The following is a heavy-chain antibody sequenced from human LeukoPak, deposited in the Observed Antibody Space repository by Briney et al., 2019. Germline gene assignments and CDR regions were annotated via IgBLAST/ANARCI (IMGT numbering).Heavy chain of an antibody. D-gene: IGHD3-22*01. CDR3: ARDLNYYDSSGYWYFDY. J-gene: IGHJ4*02. CDR2: ISSSSSYI. V-gene: IGHV3-21*01. Sequence: PGGSLRLSCAASGFTFSSYAMSWVRQAPGKGLEWVSSISSSSSYIYYADSVKGRFTISRDDAKNSLYLQMNSLRAEDTAVYYCARDLNYYDSSGYWYFDYWGQGTLVTVSS. CDR1: GFTFSSYA.